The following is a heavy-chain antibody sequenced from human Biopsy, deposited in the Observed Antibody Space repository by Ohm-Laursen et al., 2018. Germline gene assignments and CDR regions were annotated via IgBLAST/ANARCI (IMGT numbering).Heavy chain of an antibody. Sequence: SQTLSLTWTVSGGSISSNYYYWGWIRQSPGKGLEWIGSIYYRGNTNYNPSLKSRVTISVDTSKNQFSLKLSSATAADTAVFYCARHGSQGYCTGGSCVDYWGQGALVTVSS. V-gene: IGHV4-39*01. D-gene: IGHD2-15*01. CDR3: ARHGSQGYCTGGSCVDY. CDR2: IYYRGNT. J-gene: IGHJ4*02. CDR1: GGSISSNYYY.